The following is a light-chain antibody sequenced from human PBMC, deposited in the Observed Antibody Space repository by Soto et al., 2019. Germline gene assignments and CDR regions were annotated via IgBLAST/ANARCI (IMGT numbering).Light chain of an antibody. CDR2: GAS. CDR3: QQYGSSPPT. CDR1: QSVSSNY. Sequence: EILLTQSPDTLSLSAGERATLSCRASQSVSSNYLSWYQQKPGQAPRLLIFGASSRATGIPERFSGSGSGTDFTLTISRLEPEDFAGYYCQQYGSSPPTFGQGTKLEIK. J-gene: IGKJ2*01. V-gene: IGKV3-20*01.